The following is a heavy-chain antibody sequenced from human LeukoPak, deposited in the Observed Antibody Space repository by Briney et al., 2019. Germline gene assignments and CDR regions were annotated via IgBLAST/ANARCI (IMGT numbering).Heavy chain of an antibody. D-gene: IGHD2-15*01. CDR1: GDSVYSNSAA. Sequence: SQTLSLTCAISGDSVYSNSAAWIWFRQSPSRGLEWLARTYFRSKWYYDYAVSVKSRIVISPDTSKNQFSLQLNSVTPDDTAVYFCARSVVGGHNDFWGQGTLVTVSS. CDR2: TYFRSKWYY. J-gene: IGHJ4*02. V-gene: IGHV6-1*01. CDR3: ARSVVGGHNDF.